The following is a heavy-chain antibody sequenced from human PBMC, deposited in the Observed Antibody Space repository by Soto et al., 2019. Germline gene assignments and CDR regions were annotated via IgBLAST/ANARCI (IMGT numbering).Heavy chain of an antibody. CDR2: IYHSGST. Sequence: SETLSLTCAVSGGSISSGGYSWSWIRQPPGKGLEWIGYIYHSGSTYYNPSLKSRVTISVDRSRNQFSLKLSSVTAADTAVYYCARGHVLLWFGELLFNWFDPWGQGTLVTVSS. D-gene: IGHD3-10*01. V-gene: IGHV4-30-2*01. J-gene: IGHJ5*02. CDR3: ARGHVLLWFGELLFNWFDP. CDR1: GGSISSGGYS.